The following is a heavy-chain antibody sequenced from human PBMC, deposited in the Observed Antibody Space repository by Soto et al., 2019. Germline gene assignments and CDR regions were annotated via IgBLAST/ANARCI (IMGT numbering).Heavy chain of an antibody. V-gene: IGHV1-2*04. CDR1: GYTFTGYY. CDR2: INPNSGGT. D-gene: IGHD6-19*01. Sequence: QVQLVQSGAEVKKPGASVKVSCKASGYTFTGYYMHWVRQAPGQGLEWMGWINPNSGGTNYAQKFQGWVTMTRDTSISTAYMELSRLRSDDTAVYYCARGGSSGWSTPLWRFDPWGQGTLVTVSS. J-gene: IGHJ5*02. CDR3: ARGGSSGWSTPLWRFDP.